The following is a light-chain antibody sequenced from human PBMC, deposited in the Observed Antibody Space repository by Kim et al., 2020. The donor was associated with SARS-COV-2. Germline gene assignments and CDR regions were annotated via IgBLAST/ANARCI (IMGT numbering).Light chain of an antibody. CDR2: GAS. Sequence: GSPGERAPLSCRASQSISSDLAWYQQKPGQAPRLLIYGASTRATDIPVRFSGSGSGTEFTLTISSLQSEDFVVYYCQQYHNMQTFGQGTKLEI. CDR3: QQYHNMQT. CDR1: QSISSD. J-gene: IGKJ2*01. V-gene: IGKV3-15*01.